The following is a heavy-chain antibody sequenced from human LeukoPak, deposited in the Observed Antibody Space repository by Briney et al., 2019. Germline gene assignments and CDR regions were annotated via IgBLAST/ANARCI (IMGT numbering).Heavy chain of an antibody. CDR3: AKDPGVVPAHYFDY. Sequence: GGSLRLSCVASGFTFSSYAMNWVRQAPGKGPEWVSGTGSTGVSTFYADSVKGRFTVSRDNSKNTLSLQMNSLRAEDTAVYYCAKDPGVVPAHYFDYWGQGTLVTVSS. CDR1: GFTFSSYA. V-gene: IGHV3-23*01. CDR2: TGSTGVST. J-gene: IGHJ4*02. D-gene: IGHD2-2*01.